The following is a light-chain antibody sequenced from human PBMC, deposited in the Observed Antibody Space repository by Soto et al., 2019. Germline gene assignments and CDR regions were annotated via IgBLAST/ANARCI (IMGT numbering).Light chain of an antibody. V-gene: IGLV4-69*01. Sequence: QAVVTQSPSASASLGASVKLTCTLSSGHSSYAIAWHQQQPEKGPRYLMKFNSDGSHTKGVGIPDRFSGSRSGAERYLTISSLQPEDEADYYCAAWDDSLNGVVFGGGTKLTVL. CDR3: AAWDDSLNGVV. CDR2: FNSDGSH. J-gene: IGLJ2*01. CDR1: SGHSSYA.